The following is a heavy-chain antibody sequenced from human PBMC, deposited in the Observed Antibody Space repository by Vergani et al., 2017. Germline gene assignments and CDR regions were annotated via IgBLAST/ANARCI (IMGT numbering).Heavy chain of an antibody. CDR3: ARDFESGTGTGFDP. CDR1: GYTFTGYY. D-gene: IGHD1-7*01. CDR2: INPNSGGT. Sequence: VSCKASGYTFTGYYMHWVRQAPGQGLEWMGWINPNSGGTNYAQKFQGRVTMTRDTSISTAYMELSRLRSDDTAVYYCARDFESGTGTGFDPWGQGTLVTVSS. J-gene: IGHJ5*02. V-gene: IGHV1-2*02.